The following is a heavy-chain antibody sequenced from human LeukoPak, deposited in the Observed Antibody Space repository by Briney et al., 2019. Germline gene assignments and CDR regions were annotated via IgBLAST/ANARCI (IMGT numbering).Heavy chain of an antibody. CDR1: GGSFSGYY. D-gene: IGHD3-10*01. Sequence: SETLSLTCAVYGGSFSGYYWSWIRQPPGKGLEWIGEINHSGSTNYNPSLKSRVTISVDTSKNQFSLKLSSVTAADTAVYYCARGKGYYYGSGSYSYYYYMDVWGKGTTVTVS. CDR3: ARGKGYYYGSGSYSYYYYMDV. CDR2: INHSGST. J-gene: IGHJ6*03. V-gene: IGHV4-34*01.